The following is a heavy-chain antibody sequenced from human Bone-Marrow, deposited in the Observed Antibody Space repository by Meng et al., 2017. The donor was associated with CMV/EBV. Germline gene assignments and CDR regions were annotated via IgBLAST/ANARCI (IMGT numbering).Heavy chain of an antibody. D-gene: IGHD2-15*01. CDR2: IYTGSTNT. CDR1: GFTFSNYA. V-gene: IGHV3-23*03. J-gene: IGHJ6*02. Sequence: GESLKISCAASGFTFSNYAMSWVRQAPGKGLEWVSVIYTGSTNTYYADSVKGRFTISRDNAKNSRYLQMNSLRAEDTAVYYCARSAGGRYCSGGSCPTYYYYGMDVWGQGTTVTVPS. CDR3: ARSAGGRYCSGGSCPTYYYYGMDV.